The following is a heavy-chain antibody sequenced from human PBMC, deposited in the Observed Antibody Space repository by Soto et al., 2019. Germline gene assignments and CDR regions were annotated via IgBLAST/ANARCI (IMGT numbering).Heavy chain of an antibody. J-gene: IGHJ6*02. CDR2: IYYSGST. V-gene: IGHV4-59*01. D-gene: IGHD4-17*01. CDR1: GGSISSYY. Sequence: PSETLSLTCTVSGGSISSYYWSWIRQPPGKGLEWIGYIYYSGSTNYNPSLKSRVTISVDTSKNQFSLKLSSVTAADTAVYYCARNRLFYGDYDHYGMDVWGQGTTVTV. CDR3: ARNRLFYGDYDHYGMDV.